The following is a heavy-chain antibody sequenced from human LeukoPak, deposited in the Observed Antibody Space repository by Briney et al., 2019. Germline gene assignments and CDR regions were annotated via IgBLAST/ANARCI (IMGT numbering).Heavy chain of an antibody. Sequence: PGRSLRLSCAASGFTSSNYAMHWVRQAPGKGLEWVAVISYDGSNKYYADSVKGRFTISRDNSKNTLYLQMNSLRAEDTAGYYCARDLWDYYDSSGYYYYYGMDVWGQGTTVTVSS. J-gene: IGHJ6*02. V-gene: IGHV3-30-3*01. CDR1: GFTSSNYA. D-gene: IGHD3-22*01. CDR2: ISYDGSNK. CDR3: ARDLWDYYDSSGYYYYYGMDV.